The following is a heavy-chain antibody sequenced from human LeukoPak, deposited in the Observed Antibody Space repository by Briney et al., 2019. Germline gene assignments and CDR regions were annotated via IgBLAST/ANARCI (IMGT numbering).Heavy chain of an antibody. Sequence: GGSLRLSCAASGFTFSSYWMHWVRQAPGKGLVWVSRINSDGSSTSYADSVKGRFTISRDNAKNSLYLQMNSLRAEDTAVYYCARGPQRYCSSTSCPYGMDVWGQGTTVTVSS. J-gene: IGHJ6*02. CDR2: INSDGSST. CDR3: ARGPQRYCSSTSCPYGMDV. D-gene: IGHD2-2*01. V-gene: IGHV3-74*01. CDR1: GFTFSSYW.